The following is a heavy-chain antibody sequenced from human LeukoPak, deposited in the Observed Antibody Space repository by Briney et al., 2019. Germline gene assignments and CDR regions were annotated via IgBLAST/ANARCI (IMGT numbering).Heavy chain of an antibody. CDR2: ISSSSSTI. CDR1: GFTFSSYS. J-gene: IGHJ4*02. V-gene: IGHV3-48*01. CDR3: ARVRDWYYYDSRFDY. D-gene: IGHD3-22*01. Sequence: GGSLRLSCAASGFTFSSYSMNWVRQAPGKGLELVSYISSSSSTIYYADSVKGRFTISRDNAKNSLYLQMSSLRAEDTAVYYCARVRDWYYYDSRFDYWGRGTLVTVSS.